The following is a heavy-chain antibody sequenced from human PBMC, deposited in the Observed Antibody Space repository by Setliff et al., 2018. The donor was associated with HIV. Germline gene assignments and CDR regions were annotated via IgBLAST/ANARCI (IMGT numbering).Heavy chain of an antibody. V-gene: IGHV3-30*02. CDR1: GFTLSNYA. CDR3: ARDPTFGALDI. CDR2: IRNDGSNE. J-gene: IGHJ3*02. Sequence: PGGSLRLSCAASGFTLSNYAMHWVRQAPGNGLEWVAFIRNDGSNENYADSVKGLFTISRDSSKNPLYLQMNCLRTEDSAVYYCARDPTFGALDIWGQGTVVTVSS. D-gene: IGHD3-10*01.